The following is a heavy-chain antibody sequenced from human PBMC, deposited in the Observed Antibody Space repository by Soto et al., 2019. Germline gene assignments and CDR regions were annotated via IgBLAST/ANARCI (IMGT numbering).Heavy chain of an antibody. D-gene: IGHD1-26*01. V-gene: IGHV3-21*01. CDR3: AQERGSGAFDY. CDR1: GFTFSSYS. CDR2: ISSSSSYI. Sequence: EVQLVESGGGLVKPGGSLRLSCAASGFTFSSYSMNWVRQAPGKGLEWVSSISSSSSYIYYADSVKGRFTISRDNAKNSLYLQMNSLRAEDTAVYYCAQERGSGAFDYWGQGTLVTVSS. J-gene: IGHJ4*02.